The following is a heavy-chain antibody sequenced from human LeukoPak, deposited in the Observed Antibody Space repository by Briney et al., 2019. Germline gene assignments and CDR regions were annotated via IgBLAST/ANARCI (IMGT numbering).Heavy chain of an antibody. CDR3: AREGVDILTGYYPH. CDR2: IYSGGST. D-gene: IGHD3-9*01. CDR1: GFTVSSNY. J-gene: IGHJ4*02. Sequence: PGGSLRLSRAASGFTVSSNYMSWVRQAPGKGLEWVSVIYSGGSTYYADSVKGRFTISRDNSKNTLYLQMNSLRAEDTAVYYCAREGVDILTGYYPHWGQGTLVTVSS. V-gene: IGHV3-66*02.